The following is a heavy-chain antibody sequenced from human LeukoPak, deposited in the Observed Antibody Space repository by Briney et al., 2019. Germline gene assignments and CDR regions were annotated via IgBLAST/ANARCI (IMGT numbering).Heavy chain of an antibody. J-gene: IGHJ5*02. D-gene: IGHD1-26*01. CDR3: ARGSKMLGYNWFDP. CDR2: IYTSGST. CDR1: GGSISSGSYY. V-gene: IGHV4-61*02. Sequence: SETLSLTCTVSGGSISSGSYYWSWIRQPAGKGLEWIGRIYTSGSTNYNPSLKSRVTISVDTSKNQFSLKLISVTAADTAVYYCARGSKMLGYNWFDPWGQGTLVTVSS.